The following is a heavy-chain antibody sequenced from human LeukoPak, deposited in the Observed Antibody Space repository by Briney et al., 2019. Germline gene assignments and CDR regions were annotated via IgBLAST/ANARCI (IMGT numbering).Heavy chain of an antibody. V-gene: IGHV3-30-3*01. CDR2: ISYDGSNN. J-gene: IGHJ4*02. CDR1: GFTFSSYA. D-gene: IGHD2-15*01. CDR3: AKDIAALWSYFDY. Sequence: GGSLRLSCAASGFTFSSYAMHWVRQAPGKGLEWVAVISYDGSNNYYADSVKGRFTISRDNSKNTLYLQMNSLRAEDTAVYYCAKDIAALWSYFDYWGQGTLVTVSS.